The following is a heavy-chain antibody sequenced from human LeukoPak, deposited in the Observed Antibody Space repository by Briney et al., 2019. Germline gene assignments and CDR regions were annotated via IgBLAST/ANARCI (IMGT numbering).Heavy chain of an antibody. CDR3: ARDRGPIAAAGRGWFDP. Sequence: KSSETLSLTCTVSGGSISSSNWWSWVRQPPGKGLEWIGEIYHSGSTNYNPSLKSRVTISVDKSKNQFSLKLSSVTAADTAVYYCARDRGPIAAAGRGWFDPWGQGTLVTVSS. CDR2: IYHSGST. V-gene: IGHV4-4*02. CDR1: GGSISSSNW. J-gene: IGHJ5*02. D-gene: IGHD6-13*01.